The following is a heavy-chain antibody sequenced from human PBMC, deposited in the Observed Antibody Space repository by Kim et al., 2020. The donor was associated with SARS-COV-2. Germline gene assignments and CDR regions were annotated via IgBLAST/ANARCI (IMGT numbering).Heavy chain of an antibody. J-gene: IGHJ4*02. D-gene: IGHD6-19*01. V-gene: IGHV3-30*04. CDR2: ISYDGSNK. CDR1: GFTFSSYA. Sequence: GGSLRLSCAASGFTFSSYAMHWVRQAPGKGLEWVAVISYDGSNKYYADSVKGRFTISRDNSKNTLYLQMNSLRAEDTAVYYCARAEEQWLVPEVGYWGQGTLVTVSS. CDR3: ARAEEQWLVPEVGY.